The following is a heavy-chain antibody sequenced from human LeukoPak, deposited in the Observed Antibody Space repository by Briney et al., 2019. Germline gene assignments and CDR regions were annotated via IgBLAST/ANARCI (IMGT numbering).Heavy chain of an antibody. D-gene: IGHD2-15*01. CDR2: IYHSGST. CDR3: ARASRLLRYMDV. J-gene: IGHJ6*03. Sequence: PSETLSLTCTVSGGSISSGGYYWSWIRQPPGKGLEWIGYIYHSGSTYYNPSLKSRVTISVDRSKNQFSLKLSSVTAADTAVYYCARASRLLRYMDVWGKGTTVTVSS. CDR1: GGSISSGGYY. V-gene: IGHV4-30-2*01.